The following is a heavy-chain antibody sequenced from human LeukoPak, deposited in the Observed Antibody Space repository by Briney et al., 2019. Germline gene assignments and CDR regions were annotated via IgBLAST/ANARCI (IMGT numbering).Heavy chain of an antibody. CDR2: IKPDGSIT. V-gene: IGHV3-74*01. Sequence: GGSLRLSCAASGFTFDDYAMHWVRQAPGKGLEWVSRIKPDGSITAYADSVKGRFTISRDNAKNTLYLQTSSLRAEDTAVYYCARSDWFDPWGQGTLVTVSS. J-gene: IGHJ5*02. CDR3: ARSDWFDP. CDR1: GFTFDDYA.